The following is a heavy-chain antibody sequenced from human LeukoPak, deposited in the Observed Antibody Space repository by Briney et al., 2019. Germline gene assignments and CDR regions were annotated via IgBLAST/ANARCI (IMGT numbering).Heavy chain of an antibody. CDR2: ISSSGNTI. J-gene: IGHJ4*02. Sequence: PGGSLRLSCAASGFTFSSYEMNWVRQAPGKGLEWVSYISSSGNTIYYADSVKGRFTFSRDNAKNSLYLQMNSLRAEDTAVYYCSKDVSRYSYCLFYFDYWGQGTLVTVSS. V-gene: IGHV3-48*03. D-gene: IGHD5-18*01. CDR1: GFTFSSYE. CDR3: SKDVSRYSYCLFYFDY.